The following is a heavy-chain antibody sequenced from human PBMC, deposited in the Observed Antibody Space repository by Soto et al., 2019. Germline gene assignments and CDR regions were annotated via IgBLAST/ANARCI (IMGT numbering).Heavy chain of an antibody. CDR1: GFTFSSYG. Sequence: QVQLVESGGGVVQPGRSLRLSCEASGFTFSSYGMHWVRQAPGKALEWVAVIWYDGSNTYYADYVKGRFTISRDNSKNTLYLQMKSLRAEDTAVYYCARDRSVRTGWIDPWGQGTLVTVSS. J-gene: IGHJ5*02. CDR2: IWYDGSNT. V-gene: IGHV3-33*01. CDR3: ARDRSVRTGWIDP. D-gene: IGHD1-1*01.